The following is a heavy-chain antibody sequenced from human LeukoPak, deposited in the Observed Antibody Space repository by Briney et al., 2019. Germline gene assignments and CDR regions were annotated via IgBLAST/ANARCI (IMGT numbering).Heavy chain of an antibody. CDR2: INHSGST. Sequence: SETLSLTCAVYGGSFSGYYWSWIRQPPGKGLEWIGEINHSGSTNYNPSLKSRVTISVDTSKNQFSLKLSSVTAADTAVYYCARDTMVRGFYYYGMDVWGQGTTVTVSS. D-gene: IGHD3-10*01. CDR1: GGSFSGYY. J-gene: IGHJ6*02. CDR3: ARDTMVRGFYYYGMDV. V-gene: IGHV4-34*01.